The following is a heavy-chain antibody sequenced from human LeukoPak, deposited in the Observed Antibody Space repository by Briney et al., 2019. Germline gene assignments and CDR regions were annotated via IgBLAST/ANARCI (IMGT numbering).Heavy chain of an antibody. J-gene: IGHJ6*04. CDR1: GGTFSSYA. Sequence: SVKVSCKASGGTFSSYAISWVRQAPGQGLEWMGGIIPIFGTANYAQKFQGRVTITADKPTSTAYMELSSLRSEDTAVYYCARREAIRGDYYYYGMDVWGKGTTVTVSS. D-gene: IGHD2-21*01. V-gene: IGHV1-69*06. CDR3: ARREAIRGDYYYYGMDV. CDR2: IIPIFGTA.